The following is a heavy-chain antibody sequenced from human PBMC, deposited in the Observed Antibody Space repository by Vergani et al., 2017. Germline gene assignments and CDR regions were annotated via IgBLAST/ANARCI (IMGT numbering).Heavy chain of an antibody. J-gene: IGHJ4*02. CDR3: ATIGYRRWGYYFDY. Sequence: QVQLQESGPGLVKPPGTLSLTRAVSGGSISSTNWWSWVRQSPGKGLEWIGEICHTEDTKYSPSLKSRVTVSVDESRNLFSLRLNSVTAADTAVYYCATIGYRRWGYYFDYWGQGILVTVSS. V-gene: IGHV4-4*03. D-gene: IGHD2-2*02. CDR2: ICHTEDT. CDR1: GGSISSTNW.